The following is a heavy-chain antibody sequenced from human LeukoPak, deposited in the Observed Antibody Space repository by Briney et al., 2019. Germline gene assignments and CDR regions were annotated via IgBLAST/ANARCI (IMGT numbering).Heavy chain of an antibody. CDR1: GFTFSSYA. Sequence: GGPLGLSCAASGFTFSSYAMSWVRQAPGKGLEWVSAISGSGGSTYYADSVKGRFTISRDNSKNTLYLQMNSMRAEDTAVYYCAKDGGGYCSSTSCPNGYWGQGTLVTVSS. D-gene: IGHD2-2*01. V-gene: IGHV3-23*01. J-gene: IGHJ4*02. CDR3: AKDGGGYCSSTSCPNGY. CDR2: ISGSGGST.